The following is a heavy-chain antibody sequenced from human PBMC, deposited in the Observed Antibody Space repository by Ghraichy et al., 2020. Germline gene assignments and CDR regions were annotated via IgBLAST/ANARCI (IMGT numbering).Heavy chain of an antibody. Sequence: LSLTCAASGFTFSSYAMSWVRQAPGKGLEWVSAISGSGGSTYYADSVKGRFTISRDNSKNTLYLQMNSLRAEDTAVYYCAKDAAVYYYYYMDVWGKGTTVTVSS. J-gene: IGHJ6*03. CDR2: ISGSGGST. V-gene: IGHV3-23*01. CDR3: AKDAAVYYYYYMDV. CDR1: GFTFSSYA.